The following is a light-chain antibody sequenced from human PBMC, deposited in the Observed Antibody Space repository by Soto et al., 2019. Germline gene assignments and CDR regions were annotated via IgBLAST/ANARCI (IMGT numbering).Light chain of an antibody. CDR3: LLYYSGARV. CDR1: TGTLTSGQF. CDR2: DTS. V-gene: IGLV7-46*01. J-gene: IGLJ2*01. Sequence: QTVVTQEPSLTVSPGGTVTLTCGSSTGTLTSGQFPYWLQQKPGQAPTELIFDTSNKHSWTPARFSGSRLGGKAALTLSGAQPEDEADYYCLLYYSGARVFGGGTKLTVL.